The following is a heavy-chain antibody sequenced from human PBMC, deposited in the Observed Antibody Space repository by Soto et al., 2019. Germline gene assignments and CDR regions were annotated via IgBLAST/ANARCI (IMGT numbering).Heavy chain of an antibody. Sequence: GASVKVSCKASGGTFSSYTISWVRQAPGQGLEWMGRIIPILGIANYAQKFQGRVTITADKSTSTAYMELSSLRSEDTAVYYCAIRGFSPVLRYFDWSMPDFDYWGQGTLVTVSS. CDR2: IIPILGIA. CDR3: AIRGFSPVLRYFDWSMPDFDY. V-gene: IGHV1-69*02. J-gene: IGHJ4*02. CDR1: GGTFSSYT. D-gene: IGHD3-9*01.